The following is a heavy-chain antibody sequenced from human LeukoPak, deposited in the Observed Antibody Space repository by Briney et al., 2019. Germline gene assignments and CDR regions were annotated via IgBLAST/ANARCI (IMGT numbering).Heavy chain of an antibody. CDR2: INHSGST. J-gene: IGHJ6*03. D-gene: IGHD4-17*01. V-gene: IGHV4-34*01. CDR1: GGSFSGYY. CDR3: ASVYGDYYYMDV. Sequence: PSETLSLTCAVYGGSFSGYYWSWIRQPPGKGLEWIGEINHSGSTNYNPSLKSRVTISVDTSKNQFPLKLSSVTAADTAVYYCASVYGDYYYMDVWGKGTTVTISS.